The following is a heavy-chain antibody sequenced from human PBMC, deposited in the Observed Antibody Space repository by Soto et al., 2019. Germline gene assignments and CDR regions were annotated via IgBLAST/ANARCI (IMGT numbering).Heavy chain of an antibody. J-gene: IGHJ3*02. CDR1: GFTFSSYG. CDR2: IWYDGSNK. D-gene: IGHD1-26*01. CDR3: ASLGPPTDAFDI. Sequence: QVQLVESGGGVVQPGRSLRLSCAASGFTFSSYGMHWVRQAPGKGLEWVAVIWYDGSNKYYADSVKGRFTISRDNSKNTLYLPMNSLRAEDTAVYYCASLGPPTDAFDIWGQGTMVTVSS. V-gene: IGHV3-33*01.